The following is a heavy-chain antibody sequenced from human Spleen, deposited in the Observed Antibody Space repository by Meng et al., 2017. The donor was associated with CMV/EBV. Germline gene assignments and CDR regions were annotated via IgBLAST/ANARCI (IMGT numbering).Heavy chain of an antibody. Sequence: SETLSLTCSVAGGSIKAYYWRWIRQPPGKGVEWIGYISYSGPTNYNPSLKSRVTMSLDTSKNQFSLKMTAVTGADTAMYFCARGGRIAASATQYWGQGMLVTVSS. CDR2: ISYSGPT. D-gene: IGHD6-13*01. J-gene: IGHJ4*02. V-gene: IGHV4-59*01. CDR3: ARGGRIAASATQY. CDR1: GGSIKAYY.